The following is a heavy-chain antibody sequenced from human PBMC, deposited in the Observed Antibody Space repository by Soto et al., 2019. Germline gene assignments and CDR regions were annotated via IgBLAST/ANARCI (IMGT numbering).Heavy chain of an antibody. CDR2: IYPGDSDT. Sequence: GESLKISCQGAGYNFANYWIARVRQMAGKGLEWVGVIYPGDSDTRYNPSFRGQVTISADKSISHVYLQWSSLKASDTAIYYCARNRLRQYYYGMDVWGQGTTVTVAS. CDR3: ARNRLRQYYYGMDV. J-gene: IGHJ6*02. V-gene: IGHV5-51*01. D-gene: IGHD3-10*01. CDR1: GYNFANYW.